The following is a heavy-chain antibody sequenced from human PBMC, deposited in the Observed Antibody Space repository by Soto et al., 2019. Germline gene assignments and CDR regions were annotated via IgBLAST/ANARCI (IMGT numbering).Heavy chain of an antibody. V-gene: IGHV4-30-2*01. CDR3: ARGSRVCGGGCYHPFWFAP. J-gene: IGHJ5*02. CDR1: GGSMSSGGYS. CDR2: IYHSGST. D-gene: IGHD2-21*01. Sequence: QLQLQESGSRLVKPSQTLSLTCAVSGGSMSSGGYSWSWIRQPPGKGLEWIGYIYHSGSTFYNPSLDGPVAMSVDTANNPFSRKLSSVTAADTAVYHCARGSRVCGGGCYHPFWFAPWGQGTLVTVS.